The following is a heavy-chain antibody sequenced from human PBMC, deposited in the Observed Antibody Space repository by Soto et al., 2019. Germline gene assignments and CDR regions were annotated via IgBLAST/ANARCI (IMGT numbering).Heavy chain of an antibody. Sequence: QVQLVQSGAEVKKPGASVKVSCKASGYTFSTYGFSWVRQAPGQGLEWMGWIGAYNGDTNYAQNIQGRVTMTTDTSTTTSDMELRSLKSDDTAVYFCARDWKGAEGFDPWGQGTLVTVSS. D-gene: IGHD1-1*01. CDR1: GYTFSTYG. CDR3: ARDWKGAEGFDP. V-gene: IGHV1-18*01. CDR2: IGAYNGDT. J-gene: IGHJ5*02.